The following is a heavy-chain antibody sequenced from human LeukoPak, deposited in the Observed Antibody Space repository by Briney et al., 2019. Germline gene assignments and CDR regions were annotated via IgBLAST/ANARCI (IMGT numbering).Heavy chain of an antibody. Sequence: GGSLRLSCAASGFTFSSYSMNWVRQAPGKGLEWASSISSSSSYIYYADSVKGRFTISRDNAKNSLYLQMNSLRAEDTAVYYCVRDGVRDGLYFDYWGQGTLVTVSS. CDR1: GFTFSSYS. J-gene: IGHJ4*02. D-gene: IGHD5-24*01. CDR3: VRDGVRDGLYFDY. V-gene: IGHV3-21*04. CDR2: ISSSSSYI.